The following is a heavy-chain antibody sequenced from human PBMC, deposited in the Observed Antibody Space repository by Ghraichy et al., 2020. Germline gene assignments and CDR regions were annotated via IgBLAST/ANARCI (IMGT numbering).Heavy chain of an antibody. CDR2: ISGSGGST. J-gene: IGHJ6*02. CDR1: GFTFSSYA. V-gene: IGHV3-23*01. CDR3: AKALSEAYYYYYGMDV. Sequence: ESLNISCAASGFTFSSYAMSWVRQAPGKGLEWVSAISGSGGSTYYADSVKGRFTISRDNSKNTLYLQMNSLRAEDTAVYYCAKALSEAYYYYYGMDVWGQGTTVTVSS.